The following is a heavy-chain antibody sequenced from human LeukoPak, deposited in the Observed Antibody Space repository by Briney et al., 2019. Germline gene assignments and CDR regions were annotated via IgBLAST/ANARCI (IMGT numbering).Heavy chain of an antibody. Sequence: GGSLRLSCAASGFTFSSYEMNWVRQAPGKGLEWVSYISSSGSTIYYADSVKGRFTISRDKAKNKRYLQMNSLRAEDTAVYYCARTYYYDSSGPTYCYGMDVWGQGTTVTVSS. CDR2: ISSSGSTI. D-gene: IGHD3-22*01. CDR1: GFTFSSYE. CDR3: ARTYYYDSSGPTYCYGMDV. J-gene: IGHJ6*02. V-gene: IGHV3-48*03.